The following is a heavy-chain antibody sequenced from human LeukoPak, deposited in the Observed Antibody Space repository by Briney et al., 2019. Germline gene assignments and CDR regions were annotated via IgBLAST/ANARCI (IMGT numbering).Heavy chain of an antibody. CDR1: GASISGWY. J-gene: IGHJ4*02. CDR3: ARETSLAGFASGLGFNY. Sequence: SETLSLTCTVSGASISGWYWSWIRQPPGKGLEWIGYVYGSGYTNYSPSLKSRVTMSIDTSKNHFSLKLTSVTAADTATYYCARETSLAGFASGLGFNYWGQGTLVTVSS. D-gene: IGHD6-19*01. CDR2: VYGSGYT. V-gene: IGHV4-59*01.